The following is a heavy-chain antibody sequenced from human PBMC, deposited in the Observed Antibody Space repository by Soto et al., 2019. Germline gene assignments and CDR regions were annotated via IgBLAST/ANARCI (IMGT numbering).Heavy chain of an antibody. CDR1: GGSISSYY. Sequence: QVQLQESGPGLVKPSETLYLTCTVSGGSISSYYWSWIRQPPGKGLEWIGYIYYSGSTNYNPSLKSRVTISVDTSKNQCSLKLSSVTAADTAVYYCARAGREWLVVDWGQGTLVTVSS. D-gene: IGHD6-19*01. V-gene: IGHV4-59*01. CDR2: IYYSGST. CDR3: ARAGREWLVVD. J-gene: IGHJ4*02.